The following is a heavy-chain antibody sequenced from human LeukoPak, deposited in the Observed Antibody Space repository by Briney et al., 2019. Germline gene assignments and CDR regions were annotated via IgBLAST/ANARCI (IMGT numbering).Heavy chain of an antibody. CDR2: INHSGST. CDR3: ARDGLGGSYPMGGYYYYYGMDV. CDR1: GGSISSSSCY. Sequence: SETLSLTCTVSGGSISSSSCYWGWIRQPPGKGLEWIGEINHSGSTNYNPSLKSRVTISVDTSKNQFSLKLSSVTAADTAVYYCARDGLGGSYPMGGYYYYYGMDVWGQGTTVTVSS. J-gene: IGHJ6*02. D-gene: IGHD1-26*01. V-gene: IGHV4-39*07.